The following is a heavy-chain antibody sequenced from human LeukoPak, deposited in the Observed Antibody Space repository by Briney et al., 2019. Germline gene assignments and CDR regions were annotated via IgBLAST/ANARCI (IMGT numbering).Heavy chain of an antibody. Sequence: GASVKVSCKASGGTFSSYTISWVRQAPGQGLEWMGGIIPIFGTANYAQKFQGRVTITTDESTSTAYMELSSLRSEDTAVYYCARGISGGPYYYYYMDVWGKGTTVTVSS. CDR1: GGTFSSYT. CDR2: IIPIFGTA. CDR3: ARGISGGPYYYYYMDV. V-gene: IGHV1-69*05. D-gene: IGHD6-19*01. J-gene: IGHJ6*03.